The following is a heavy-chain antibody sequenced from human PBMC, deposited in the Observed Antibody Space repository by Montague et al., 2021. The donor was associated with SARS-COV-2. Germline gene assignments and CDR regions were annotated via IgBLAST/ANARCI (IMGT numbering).Heavy chain of an antibody. J-gene: IGHJ3*01. CDR3: ALADDTTGHDPFDV. D-gene: IGHD1-1*01. V-gene: IGHV4-34*01. CDR2: ITHSGPT. CDR1: GGSFNTYY. Sequence: SETLSLTCAVAGGSFNTYYRSWIRQPPGKGLEWIGEITHSGPTNYSPSLKSRVTISDDTPKNQFYLKLTSVTAADAALYYCALADDTTGHDPFDVWGQGTMVTVSS.